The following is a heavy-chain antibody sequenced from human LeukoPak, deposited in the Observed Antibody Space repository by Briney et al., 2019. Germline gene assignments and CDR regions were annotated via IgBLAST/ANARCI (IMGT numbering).Heavy chain of an antibody. V-gene: IGHV3-21*01. J-gene: IGHJ4*02. CDR1: GFTFSSYS. D-gene: IGHD5-18*01. Sequence: GGSLRLSCAASGFTFSSYSMNWVRQAPGKGLEWVSSISSSSSYIYYADSVKGRFTISRDNSKNTLYLQMNSLRAEDTAVYYCAKDTGEYSYGYIDYWGQGTLVTVSS. CDR2: ISSSSSYI. CDR3: AKDTGEYSYGYIDY.